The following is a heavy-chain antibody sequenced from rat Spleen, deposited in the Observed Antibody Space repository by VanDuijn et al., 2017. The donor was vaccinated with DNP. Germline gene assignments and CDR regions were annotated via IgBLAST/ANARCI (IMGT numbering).Heavy chain of an antibody. Sequence: EVQLVESGGGLVQPGRSLKLSCEASGFTFSNHGMAWVRQAPTKGLEWVASINTGGGNTYYRDSVKGRFTISRDNAKNTLYLQIDSLRSEDTATYYCARGGNNLFAYWGQGTLVTVSS. CDR1: GFTFSNHG. J-gene: IGHJ3*01. CDR2: INTGGGNT. D-gene: IGHD1-10*01. V-gene: IGHV5S13*01. CDR3: ARGGNNLFAY.